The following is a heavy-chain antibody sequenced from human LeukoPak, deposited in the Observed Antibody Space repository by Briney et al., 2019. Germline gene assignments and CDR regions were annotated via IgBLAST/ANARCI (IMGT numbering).Heavy chain of an antibody. CDR2: ISSSGSTI. V-gene: IGHV3-11*01. J-gene: IGHJ4*02. CDR3: ARDLGAVTGLRAFDY. CDR1: GFTVSSNS. D-gene: IGHD4-17*01. Sequence: PGGSLRLSCTVSGFTVSSNSMSWVRQAPGKGLEWVSYISSSGSTIYYADSVKGRFTISRDNAKNSLYLQMNSLRAEDTAVYYCARDLGAVTGLRAFDYWGQGTLVTVSS.